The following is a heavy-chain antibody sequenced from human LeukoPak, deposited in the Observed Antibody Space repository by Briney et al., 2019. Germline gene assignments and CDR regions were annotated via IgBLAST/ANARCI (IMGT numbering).Heavy chain of an antibody. J-gene: IGHJ4*02. D-gene: IGHD4-17*01. CDR1: GGSISSGGYY. V-gene: IGHV4-31*03. CDR2: IYYSGST. CDR3: GRGGSSGDYVRSPEYYFAY. Sequence: PSQTLSLTCTVSGGSISSGGYYWSWIRQHPGKGLEWIVYIYYSGSTYYNPSLKSRVTISVDTSKNQFSLKLSSVTAADTAVYYCGRGGSSGDYVRSPEYYFAYWGQGTLVTVSS.